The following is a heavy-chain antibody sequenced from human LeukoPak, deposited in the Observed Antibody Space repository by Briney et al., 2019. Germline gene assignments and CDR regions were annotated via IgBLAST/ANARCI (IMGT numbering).Heavy chain of an antibody. V-gene: IGHV4-59*01. D-gene: IGHD6-13*01. CDR2: IYYSGST. CDR3: ARAGYSSSWADY. CDR1: GGSFSGYY. J-gene: IGHJ4*02. Sequence: SETLSLTCAVYGGSFSGYYWSWIRQPPGKGLEWIGYIYYSGSTNYNPSLESRVTISVDTSKNQFSLKLSSVTAADTAVYYCARAGYSSSWADYWGQGTLVTVSS.